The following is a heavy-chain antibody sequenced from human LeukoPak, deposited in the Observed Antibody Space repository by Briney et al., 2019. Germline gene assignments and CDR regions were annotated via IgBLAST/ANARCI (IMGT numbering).Heavy chain of an antibody. J-gene: IGHJ4*02. D-gene: IGHD1-26*01. CDR2: ISYDGSNK. V-gene: IGHV3-30*18. CDR1: RFSFGSYG. Sequence: GGSLRLSCAASRFSFGSYGMHWVRQAPGKGLEWVAVISYDGSNKYYADSVKGRFTISRDNSKNTLYLQMNSLRADDTAVYYCANMEWELPSDYWGQGTLVTVSS. CDR3: ANMEWELPSDY.